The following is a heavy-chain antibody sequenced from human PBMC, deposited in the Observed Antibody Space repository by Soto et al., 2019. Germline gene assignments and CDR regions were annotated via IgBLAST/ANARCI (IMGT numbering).Heavy chain of an antibody. D-gene: IGHD5-12*01. CDR2: IIPILVIV. Sequence: SVKVSCKASGGTFSSYTISWVRQAPGQWLEWMVRIIPILVIVNYAQKFQGRVTITADKSTSTAYMELSSLRSEDTAVYYCASFEYSGYLATDAFDIWGQGTMVTVSS. V-gene: IGHV1-69*02. J-gene: IGHJ3*02. CDR1: GGTFSSYT. CDR3: ASFEYSGYLATDAFDI.